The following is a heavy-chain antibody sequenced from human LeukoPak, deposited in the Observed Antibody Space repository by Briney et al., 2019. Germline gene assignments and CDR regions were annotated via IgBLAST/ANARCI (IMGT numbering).Heavy chain of an antibody. V-gene: IGHV4-30-2*01. CDR1: GGSISSGGYY. D-gene: IGHD2-2*03. CDR2: IYHTGSA. J-gene: IGHJ3*02. Sequence: SETLSLTCTVSGGSISSGGYYWSWIRQPPGKGLEWIAYIYHTGSAYYNPSLESRVTISIDKSKNQFSLNLRSVTAADTGVYYCAREVDMAVPGGNDAFDIWGQGTTVTVPS. CDR3: AREVDMAVPGGNDAFDI.